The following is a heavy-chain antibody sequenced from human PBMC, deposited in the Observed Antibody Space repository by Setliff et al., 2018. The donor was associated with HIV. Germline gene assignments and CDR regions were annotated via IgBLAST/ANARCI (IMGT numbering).Heavy chain of an antibody. V-gene: IGHV3-33*01. CDR3: ARAPGDILTAYFGGLDY. CDR1: GFAFSTFA. D-gene: IGHD3-9*01. Sequence: GGSLRLSCTASGFAFSTFAMHWVRQAPGKGLEWVAVIWYDGNKKDYGDSVKGRFTISRDNSKDTLYLQMSSRRADDTAIYYCARAPGDILTAYFGGLDYWGQGALVTVSS. CDR2: IWYDGNKK. J-gene: IGHJ4*02.